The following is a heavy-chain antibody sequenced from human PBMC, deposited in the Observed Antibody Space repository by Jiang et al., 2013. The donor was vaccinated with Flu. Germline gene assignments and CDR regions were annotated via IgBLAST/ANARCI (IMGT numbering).Heavy chain of an antibody. CDR2: IIPIFGIE. CDR3: ARAIGGYSYGYVAY. J-gene: IGHJ4*02. V-gene: IGHV1-69*01. Sequence: SGGSFTSYGISWVRQAPGQGLEWMGGIIPIFGIEEYAQKFQGRVTITADESTSTAYMELSSLRSEDTAVYYCARAIGGYSYGYVAYWGQGTLVTVSS. D-gene: IGHD5-18*01. CDR1: GGSFTSYG.